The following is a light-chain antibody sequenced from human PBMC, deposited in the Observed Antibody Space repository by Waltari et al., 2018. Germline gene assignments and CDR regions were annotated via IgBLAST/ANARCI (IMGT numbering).Light chain of an antibody. CDR1: RSDAGGPDY. J-gene: IGLJ2*01. CDR2: DVN. Sequence: QSALSQPASVSGSPGQSITISCTGARSDAGGPDYVSWYQQHPGKAPKLIIRDVNNRPSGVSNRFSGSKSGNTASLTISGLQAEDEADYYCSSYSTSSSLILFGEGTKVTVL. V-gene: IGLV2-14*03. CDR3: SSYSTSSSLIL.